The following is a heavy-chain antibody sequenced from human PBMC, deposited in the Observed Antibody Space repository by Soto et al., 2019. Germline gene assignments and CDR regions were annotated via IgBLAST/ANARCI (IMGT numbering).Heavy chain of an antibody. Sequence: SETLSLTCAVNGGSFSGYSWTWIRQAPGKGLDWIGEMNYTGTTNYSPSLKSRVTLSVDTSKNQFSLELRSVSAADTAVYYCAREGGSGWYYYDYWGHGTLVTVSS. CDR3: AREGGSGWYYYDY. J-gene: IGHJ4*01. CDR2: MNYTGTT. CDR1: GGSFSGYS. D-gene: IGHD6-19*01. V-gene: IGHV4-34*01.